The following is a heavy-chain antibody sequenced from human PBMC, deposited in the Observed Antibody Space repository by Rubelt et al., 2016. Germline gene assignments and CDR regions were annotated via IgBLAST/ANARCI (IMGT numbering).Heavy chain of an antibody. CDR3: ARLRAGGSGHY. Sequence: QVQLQESGPGLVKPSQTLSLTCTVSGGSISSGGYYWSWIRQHPGKGLEWIGNIYYSGYTYYNPSLKSRVTISVDTSQNQVSLKSTSVTAADTAVYYCARLRAGGSGHYWGQGTLVTVSS. CDR2: IYYSGYT. CDR1: GGSISSGGYY. V-gene: IGHV4-30-4*01. D-gene: IGHD6-19*01. J-gene: IGHJ4*02.